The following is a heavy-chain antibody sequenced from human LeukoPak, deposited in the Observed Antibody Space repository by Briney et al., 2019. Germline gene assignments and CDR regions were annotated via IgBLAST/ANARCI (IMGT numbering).Heavy chain of an antibody. CDR3: AKDIASGVGAAAFDI. J-gene: IGHJ3*02. CDR2: ISWNSGSI. V-gene: IGHV3-9*01. Sequence: TGGSLRLSCAASGFTFDDYAMHWVRHAPGKGLEWVSGISWNSGSIGYADSVKGRFTISRDNAKNSLYLQMNSLRAEDTALYYCAKDIASGVGAAAFDIWGQGTMVTVSS. D-gene: IGHD3-3*01. CDR1: GFTFDDYA.